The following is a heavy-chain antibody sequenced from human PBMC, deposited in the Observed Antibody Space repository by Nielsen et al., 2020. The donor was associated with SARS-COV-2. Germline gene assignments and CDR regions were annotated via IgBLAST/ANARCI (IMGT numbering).Heavy chain of an antibody. CDR2: IKPDGSEK. J-gene: IGHJ1*01. V-gene: IGHV3-7*01. CDR3: AVRQYAVVAVAATEHFQH. Sequence: GESLKISCAASGFTFSSLWMSWVRQVPGKGLEWVADIKPDGSEKFYVDSVKGRFTISRDNAKNSMSLQMNSLRVEDTAVYYCAVRQYAVVAVAATEHFQHWGQGTLVTVSS. CDR1: GFTFSSLW. D-gene: IGHD2-21*02.